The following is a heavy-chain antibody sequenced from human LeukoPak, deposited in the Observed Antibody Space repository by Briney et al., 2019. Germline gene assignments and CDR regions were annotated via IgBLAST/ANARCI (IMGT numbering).Heavy chain of an antibody. Sequence: PGGSLRLSCAASGFTSNNHAMTWVRQAPGKGLKWVSIITGSSGDAHTAYSVTGRFSFSRENAKQYMYLQLNSLRLEDTAIYYCAKMAIAKGDIQGSGWLQFDLWGQGTLVTVSS. CDR1: GFTSNNHA. CDR3: AKMAIAKGDIQGSGWLQFDL. V-gene: IGHV3-23*01. CDR2: ITGSSGDA. J-gene: IGHJ4*02. D-gene: IGHD2-21*01.